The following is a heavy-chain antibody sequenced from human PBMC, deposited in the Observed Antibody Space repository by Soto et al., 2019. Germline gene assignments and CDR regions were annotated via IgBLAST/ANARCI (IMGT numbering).Heavy chain of an antibody. CDR2: ISGSGGST. CDR1: GFTFSSYA. Sequence: GGSLRLSCAASGFTFSSYAMTWVRQAPGKGLEWVSTISGSGGSTYYADSGKGRFTIARDNSKNTLYLQMNSLRAEDTAVYYCAKDTDSLKPYYFDYWGQGTPVTVSS. J-gene: IGHJ4*02. D-gene: IGHD4-17*01. CDR3: AKDTDSLKPYYFDY. V-gene: IGHV3-23*01.